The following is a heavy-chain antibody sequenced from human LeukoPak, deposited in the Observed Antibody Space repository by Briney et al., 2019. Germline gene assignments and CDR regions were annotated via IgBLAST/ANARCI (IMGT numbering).Heavy chain of an antibody. CDR2: ISTSGTYM. CDR3: ARGIAAAGHGMDV. Sequence: GGSLRLSCAASGLPFSGYIMNWVRQAPGKGLEWVSSISTSGTYMDYADSVKGRFIISRDNSKNSLFLQMNSLRAEDTAVYSCARGIAAAGHGMDVWGQGTTVTVSS. V-gene: IGHV3-21*01. CDR1: GLPFSGYI. D-gene: IGHD6-13*01. J-gene: IGHJ6*02.